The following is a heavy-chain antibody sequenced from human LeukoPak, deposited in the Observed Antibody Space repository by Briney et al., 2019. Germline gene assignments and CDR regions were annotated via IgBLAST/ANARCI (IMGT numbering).Heavy chain of an antibody. CDR2: ITGSSSTI. CDR3: ARAHGYYYYMDV. CDR1: GFTFSSYS. J-gene: IGHJ6*03. V-gene: IGHV3-48*01. Sequence: GGSLRLSCAASGFTFSSYSMNWVRQAAGKGLERVSYITGSSSTINYADSVKGRFTISRDKAKNSLYLQMNSLRAEDTAVYYCARAHGYYYYMDVWGKGTTVTVSS.